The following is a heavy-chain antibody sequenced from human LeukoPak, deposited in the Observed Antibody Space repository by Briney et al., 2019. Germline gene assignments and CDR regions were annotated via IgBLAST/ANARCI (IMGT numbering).Heavy chain of an antibody. CDR3: ARHGRGSRGDFWSGYYTGVLGAYDY. Sequence: SETLSLTCTVSGGSISSSSYYWGWIRQPPGKGLEWIGSIYYSGSTYYNPSLKSRVTISVDTSKNQFSLKLSSVTAADTAVYYCARHGRGSRGDFWSGYYTGVLGAYDYWGQGTLATVSS. J-gene: IGHJ4*02. D-gene: IGHD3-3*01. CDR2: IYYSGST. CDR1: GGSISSSSYY. V-gene: IGHV4-39*01.